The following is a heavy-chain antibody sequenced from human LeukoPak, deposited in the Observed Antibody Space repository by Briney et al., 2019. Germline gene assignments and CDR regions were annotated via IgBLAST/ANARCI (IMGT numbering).Heavy chain of an antibody. Sequence: GGSLRLSCAASGFTFSSYSMNWVRQAPGKGLQWVSFISTSSSYIYYADSVKGRFTISRDNAKNSLYLQMNSLRAEDTAVYYCARDVNWNYCDYWGHGTLVTVSS. V-gene: IGHV3-21*01. J-gene: IGHJ4*01. CDR2: ISTSSSYI. CDR1: GFTFSSYS. D-gene: IGHD1-20*01. CDR3: ARDVNWNYCDY.